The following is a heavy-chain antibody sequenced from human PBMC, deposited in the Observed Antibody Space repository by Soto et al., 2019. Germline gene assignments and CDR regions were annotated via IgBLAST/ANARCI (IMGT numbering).Heavy chain of an antibody. CDR2: TYYRSNWRH. V-gene: IGHV6-1*01. CDR3: ARGVAGSGFDL. CDR1: GDSVSSNTAA. Sequence: SQTLSLTCATSGDSVSSNTAAWNWIRSSPSRGLEWLGRTYYRSNWRHDYAVSVKSRITVNPDTSKNHFPLQLNSVTPDDTAVYYCARGVAGSGFDLWGQGTLVTVSS. D-gene: IGHD6-19*01. J-gene: IGHJ4*02.